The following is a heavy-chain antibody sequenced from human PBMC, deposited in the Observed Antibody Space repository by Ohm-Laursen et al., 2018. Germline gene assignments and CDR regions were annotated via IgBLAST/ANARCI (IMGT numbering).Heavy chain of an antibody. CDR3: ARRGSGGRSFDF. J-gene: IGHJ4*02. D-gene: IGHD2-15*01. CDR1: GDSINSSY. V-gene: IGHV4-59*08. CDR2: ISNSGNT. Sequence: TLSLTCTVSGDSINSSYWSWIRQPPGKGLEWIGVISNSGNTNYNPSIKRRVTIAVNTSKNQISLKLDSVTVAETPVFYWARRGSGGRSFDFWGQGSQVTVSS.